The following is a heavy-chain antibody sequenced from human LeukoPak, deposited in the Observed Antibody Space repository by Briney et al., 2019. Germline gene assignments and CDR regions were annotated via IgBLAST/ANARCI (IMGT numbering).Heavy chain of an antibody. Sequence: ASVKVSCKASGYTFTGYYMHWVRQAPGQGLEWMGRINPNSGGTNYAQKFQGGVTMTRDTSISTAYMELSRLRSDDTAVYYCARAYYDFWSGYSPIPNWFDPWGQGTLVTVSS. V-gene: IGHV1-2*06. D-gene: IGHD3-3*01. CDR1: GYTFTGYY. CDR2: INPNSGGT. J-gene: IGHJ5*02. CDR3: ARAYYDFWSGYSPIPNWFDP.